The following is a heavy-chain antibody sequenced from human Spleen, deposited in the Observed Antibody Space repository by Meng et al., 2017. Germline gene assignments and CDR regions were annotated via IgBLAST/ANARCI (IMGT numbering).Heavy chain of an antibody. D-gene: IGHD6-13*01. Sequence: GESLKISCVASGFTFSSYWMHWVRQDPGKGLVWVSRINTDGSTTSYADSVKVRFTISRDNAKNTLYLQMNSLRAEDTAVYYCARDLGGIFAYWGQGALVTVSS. V-gene: IGHV3-74*01. CDR1: GFTFSSYW. J-gene: IGHJ4*02. CDR3: ARDLGGIFAY. CDR2: INTDGSTT.